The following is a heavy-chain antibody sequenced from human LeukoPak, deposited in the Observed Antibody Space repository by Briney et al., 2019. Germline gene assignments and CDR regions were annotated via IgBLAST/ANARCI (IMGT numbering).Heavy chain of an antibody. Sequence: SETLPLTCTVSGGSISSYYWSWIRQPAGKGLEWIGRIYTSGSTNYNPSLKSRVTISVDKSKNQFSLKLSSVTAADTAVYYCERDRSISGSYYGDFDYWGQGTLLTVSS. CDR1: GGSISSYY. J-gene: IGHJ4*02. V-gene: IGHV4-4*07. CDR3: ERDRSISGSYYGDFDY. D-gene: IGHD1-26*01. CDR2: IYTSGST.